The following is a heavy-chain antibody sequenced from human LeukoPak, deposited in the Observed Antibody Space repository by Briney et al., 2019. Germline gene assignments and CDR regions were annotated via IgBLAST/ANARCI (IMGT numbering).Heavy chain of an antibody. D-gene: IGHD6-13*01. Sequence: GASVKVSCKASGYTFTSYGISWVRQAPGQGLEWMGWISAYNGNTNYAQKLQGRVTMTTDTSTSTAYMELRSLRSDDTAAYYCARGSIIAADSGDAFDIWGQGTMVTVSS. V-gene: IGHV1-18*01. CDR2: ISAYNGNT. CDR1: GYTFTSYG. J-gene: IGHJ3*02. CDR3: ARGSIIAADSGDAFDI.